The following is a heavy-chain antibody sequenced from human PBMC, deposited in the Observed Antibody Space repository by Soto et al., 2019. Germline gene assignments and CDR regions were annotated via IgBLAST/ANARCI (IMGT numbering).Heavy chain of an antibody. Sequence: EVKLVESGGGLVQPGGSLRLSCVASGFTFSAYSMNWVRQAPGKWPEWLSYISGNNANIYYAESVRGRFTISRDNAKSSLFLQMDSLRAEDTAVYYCARQVYTVVTPIELWGQGTLVTVSS. D-gene: IGHD2-21*02. CDR2: ISGNNANI. J-gene: IGHJ4*02. V-gene: IGHV3-48*01. CDR3: ARQVYTVVTPIEL. CDR1: GFTFSAYS.